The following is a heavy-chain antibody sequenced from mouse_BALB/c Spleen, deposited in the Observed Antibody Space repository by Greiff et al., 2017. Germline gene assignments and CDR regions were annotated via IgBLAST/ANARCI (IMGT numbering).Heavy chain of an antibody. Sequence: EVQVVESGGGLVQPGGSLKLSCAASGFTFSSYGMSWVRQTPDKRLELVATINSNGGSTYYPDSVKGRFTISRDNAKNTLYLQMSSLKSEDTAMYYCARGGDYYGSTGWFAYWGQGTLVTVSA. V-gene: IGHV5-6-3*01. CDR1: GFTFSSYG. J-gene: IGHJ3*01. CDR2: INSNGGST. D-gene: IGHD1-1*01. CDR3: ARGGDYYGSTGWFAY.